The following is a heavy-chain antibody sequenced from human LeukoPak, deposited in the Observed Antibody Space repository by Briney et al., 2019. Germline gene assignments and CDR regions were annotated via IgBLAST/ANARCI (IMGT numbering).Heavy chain of an antibody. CDR2: IIPILGIA. J-gene: IGHJ5*02. Sequence: SVKVSCKASGGTFSSYTISWVRQAPGQGLEWMGRIIPILGIANYAQKFQGRVTITADKSTSTAYMELSSLRSEDTAVYYCAHQLLEGCSDPWGQGTLGTVSA. D-gene: IGHD2-2*01. CDR3: AHQLLEGCSDP. V-gene: IGHV1-69*02. CDR1: GGTFSSYT.